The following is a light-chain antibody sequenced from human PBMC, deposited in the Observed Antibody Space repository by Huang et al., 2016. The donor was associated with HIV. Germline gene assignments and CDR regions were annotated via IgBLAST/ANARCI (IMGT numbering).Light chain of an antibody. CDR2: GAS. CDR3: QQYGSSRT. V-gene: IGKV3-20*01. CDR1: QTVSSGY. Sequence: EIVLTQSPGTLSLSPGERATLSCRASQTVSSGYLAWYQQKPGQAPRLLIYGASTRATGIPDRFSGSGSGTDFSLTISRLEPEDFAVYFCQQYGSSRTFGQGTKLEIK. J-gene: IGKJ2*01.